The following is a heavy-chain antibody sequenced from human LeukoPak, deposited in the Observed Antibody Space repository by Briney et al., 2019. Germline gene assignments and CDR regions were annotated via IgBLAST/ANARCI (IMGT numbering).Heavy chain of an antibody. CDR1: GFTFSSYG. V-gene: IGHV3-33*06. CDR3: AKDLTVGATIDWFDP. Sequence: PGRSLRLSCAASGFTFSSYGMHWVRQAPGKGLEWVAVIWYDGSNKYYADSVKGRFTISRDNSKNTLYLQMNSLRAEDTAVYYCAKDLTVGATIDWFDPWGQGTLVTVPS. J-gene: IGHJ5*02. D-gene: IGHD1-26*01. CDR2: IWYDGSNK.